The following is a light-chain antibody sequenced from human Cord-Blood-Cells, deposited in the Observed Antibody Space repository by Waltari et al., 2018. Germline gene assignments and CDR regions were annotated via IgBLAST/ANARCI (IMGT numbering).Light chain of an antibody. Sequence: QSVLTQPPSVSGAPGQRVPISCPGRSSNIGAGYAVHWYQQLPGTAPKLLIYGNSKRPSGVPDRFSGSKSGTSASLTITGLQAEDEADYYCQSYDSSLSGWVFGGGTKLTVL. V-gene: IGLV1-40*01. CDR2: GNS. CDR1: SSNIGAGYA. CDR3: QSYDSSLSGWV. J-gene: IGLJ3*02.